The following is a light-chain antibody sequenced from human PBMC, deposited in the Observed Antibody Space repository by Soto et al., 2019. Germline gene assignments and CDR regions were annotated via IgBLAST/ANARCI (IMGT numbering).Light chain of an antibody. J-gene: IGKJ3*01. V-gene: IGKV1-33*01. Sequence: DIQMTQSPSSLSASVGDRVTITRQASQAISDCLNWSQQKPRKAPELLIYDASNLQTGVPSRFSGCGSGTDFSFTISSLQPEDIATYYCQQYDYLPLFTFGPGT. CDR3: QQYDYLPLFT. CDR1: QAISDC. CDR2: DAS.